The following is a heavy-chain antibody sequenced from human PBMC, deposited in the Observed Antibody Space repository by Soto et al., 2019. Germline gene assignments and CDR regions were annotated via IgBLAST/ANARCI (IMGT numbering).Heavy chain of an antibody. CDR2: INPKSGGT. Sequence: QVQLVQSGAEAKKPGSSVKVSCKTSGGTFSSYAISWVRQAPGQGLEWLGRINPKSGGTSTAQKFQGWVTMTTDTSISTASMELTRLTSDDTAIYYCARGDSTDCSNGVCSFFYNHDMDVWGQGTTVTVSS. CDR3: ARGDSTDCSNGVCSFFYNHDMDV. D-gene: IGHD2-8*01. V-gene: IGHV1-2*04. J-gene: IGHJ6*02. CDR1: GGTFSSYA.